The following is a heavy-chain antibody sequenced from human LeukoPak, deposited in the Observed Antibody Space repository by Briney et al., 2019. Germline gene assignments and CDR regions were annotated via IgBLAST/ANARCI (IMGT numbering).Heavy chain of an antibody. J-gene: IGHJ3*02. CDR2: IYYSGST. CDR3: ARTMAHDAFDI. CDR1: GGSISSYY. D-gene: IGHD3-10*01. Sequence: SETLSLTCTVSGGSISSYYWSWVRQPPGKGLEWIGYIYYSGSTNYNPSLKSRVTISVDTSKNQFSLKLSSVTAADTAVYYCARTMAHDAFDIWGQGTMVTVSS. V-gene: IGHV4-59*01.